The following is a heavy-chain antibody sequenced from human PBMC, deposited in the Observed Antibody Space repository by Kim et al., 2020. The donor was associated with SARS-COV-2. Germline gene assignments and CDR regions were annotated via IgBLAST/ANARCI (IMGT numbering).Heavy chain of an antibody. V-gene: IGHV3-30*10. Sequence: YSTDALKGRLTISREKSKNTRYLQMNSLGAEDTAGYYCARDGLLAGYFQHWGQGTLVTVSS. J-gene: IGHJ1*01. CDR3: ARDGLLAGYFQH. D-gene: IGHD3-10*01.